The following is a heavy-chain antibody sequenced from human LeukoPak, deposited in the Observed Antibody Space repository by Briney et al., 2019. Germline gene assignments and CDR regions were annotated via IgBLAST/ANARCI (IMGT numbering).Heavy chain of an antibody. V-gene: IGHV4-34*01. CDR3: ARHRSKGITMVRGRNYFDY. Sequence: SETLSLTCAVYGGSFSGYYWSWIRQPPGKGLEWIGEINHSGSTNYNPSLKSRVTISVDTSKNQFPLKLSSVTAADTAVYYCARHRSKGITMVRGRNYFDYWGQGTLVTVSS. CDR1: GGSFSGYY. CDR2: INHSGST. D-gene: IGHD3-10*01. J-gene: IGHJ4*02.